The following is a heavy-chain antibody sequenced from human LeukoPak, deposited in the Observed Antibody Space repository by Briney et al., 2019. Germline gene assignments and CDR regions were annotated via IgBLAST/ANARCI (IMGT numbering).Heavy chain of an antibody. V-gene: IGHV4-39*07. J-gene: IGHJ4*02. CDR3: ARDYGLGRLDY. Sequence: SETLSLTCTVSGGSISSSSYYSGWIRQPPGKGLEWIGSIYYSGSTYYNPSLKSRVTISVDTSKNQFSLKLSSVTAADTAVYYCARDYGLGRLDYWGQGTLVTVSS. D-gene: IGHD7-27*01. CDR1: GGSISSSSYY. CDR2: IYYSGST.